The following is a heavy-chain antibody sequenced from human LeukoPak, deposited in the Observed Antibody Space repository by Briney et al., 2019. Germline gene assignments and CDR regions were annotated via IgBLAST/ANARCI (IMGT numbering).Heavy chain of an antibody. J-gene: IGHJ4*02. Sequence: ASVKVSCKASGYTSTSYDINWVRQATGQGLEWMGWMNPNSANTGYAQKFQGRVTITRNTSISAAYMELSSLRSEDTAVYYCARGDTIFGVVSIGGYWGQGTLVTVSS. CDR3: ARGDTIFGVVSIGGY. V-gene: IGHV1-8*03. CDR2: MNPNSANT. D-gene: IGHD3-3*01. CDR1: GYTSTSYD.